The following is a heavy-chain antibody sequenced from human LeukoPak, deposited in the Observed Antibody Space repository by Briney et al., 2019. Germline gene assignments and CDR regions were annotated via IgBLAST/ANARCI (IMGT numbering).Heavy chain of an antibody. D-gene: IGHD4-23*01. CDR1: GFTLGSYA. Sequence: GGSLRLSCAASGFTLGSYAMSWVRQAPGKGLEWVSSISSSSSYIYYADSVKGRFTISRDNAKNSLYLQMNSLRAEDTAVYYCAREPNGGNFDYWGQGTLVTVSS. CDR2: ISSSSSYI. CDR3: AREPNGGNFDY. J-gene: IGHJ4*02. V-gene: IGHV3-21*01.